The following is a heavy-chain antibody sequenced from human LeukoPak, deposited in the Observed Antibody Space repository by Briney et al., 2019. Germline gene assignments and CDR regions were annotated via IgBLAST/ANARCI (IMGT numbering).Heavy chain of an antibody. J-gene: IGHJ4*02. Sequence: ASVKVSCKASGYTFSDYYIHWVRQAPGQGLEWMGWITPNSGGTKYAQRFQGRVTMTRDTSISTAYMDLSSRGSDDTAVFYCVRKSATRRTSEFDYWGQGTPVTVSS. D-gene: IGHD2-15*01. CDR3: VRKSATRRTSEFDY. V-gene: IGHV1-2*02. CDR2: ITPNSGGT. CDR1: GYTFSDYY.